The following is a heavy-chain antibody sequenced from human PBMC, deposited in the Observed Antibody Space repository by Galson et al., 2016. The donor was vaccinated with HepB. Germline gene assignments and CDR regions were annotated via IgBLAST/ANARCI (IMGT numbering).Heavy chain of an antibody. CDR1: GYSFSSYW. CDR2: IYPCDSDT. CDR3: ARTSLQSGTTEGLGY. V-gene: IGHV5-51*01. D-gene: IGHD1-1*01. Sequence: QSGAAVIQPGESLRISCKASGYSFSSYWIGWVRQMPGKGLAWMGIIYPCDSDTTSSPSFQGQVTIPADKSISTAYLQWSSLKASDTAMYCCARTSLQSGTTEGLGYWGQGTLVTVSS. J-gene: IGHJ4*02.